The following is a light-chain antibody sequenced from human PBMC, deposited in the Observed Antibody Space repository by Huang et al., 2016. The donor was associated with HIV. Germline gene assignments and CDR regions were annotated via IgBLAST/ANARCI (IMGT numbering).Light chain of an antibody. Sequence: DIVMTQSPLSLPVTPGEPASISCRSSQSLLHSNGYNYLDWYLRKPGQSPQLLIYLGSNRASGVPDRFSGSGSGTDFTLKISRVEAEDVGVYYCMQALQPPPTFGQGTKVEIK. CDR2: LGS. CDR1: QSLLHSNGYNY. CDR3: MQALQPPPT. J-gene: IGKJ1*01. V-gene: IGKV2-28*01.